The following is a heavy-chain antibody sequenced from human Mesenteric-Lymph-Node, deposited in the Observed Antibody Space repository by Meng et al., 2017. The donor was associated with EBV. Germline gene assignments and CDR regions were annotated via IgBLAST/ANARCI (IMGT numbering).Heavy chain of an antibody. J-gene: IGHJ4*02. V-gene: IGHV3-21*01. CDR3: ARDYGSGSHFDY. CDR1: GFTLNTYS. CDR2: ISSTSIYI. D-gene: IGHD3-10*01. Sequence: QWVGSGGGLFEPGGSLRLSCAASGFTLNTYSMDWVRQAPGKGLEWVSSISSTSIYIKYADSLKGRFTISRDNGKNTLYLQMNSLRVEDTAIYYCARDYGSGSHFDYWGRGSLVTVSS.